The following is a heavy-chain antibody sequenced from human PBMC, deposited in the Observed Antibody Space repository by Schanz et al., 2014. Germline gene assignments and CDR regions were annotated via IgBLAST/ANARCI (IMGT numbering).Heavy chain of an antibody. V-gene: IGHV3-53*01. Sequence: EVQLVESGGGLIQPGGSLRLSCVASGFTVSSNYMSWVRQAPGKGLEWVSVIYSDGRTYYGDSVKGRFTISRDNSKNTLYLQMNSLRDEDTAMYYCAKRCSSTSCSHGAFESWGQGTMVTVSS. CDR2: IYSDGRT. D-gene: IGHD2-2*01. CDR3: AKRCSSTSCSHGAFES. CDR1: GFTVSSNY. J-gene: IGHJ3*02.